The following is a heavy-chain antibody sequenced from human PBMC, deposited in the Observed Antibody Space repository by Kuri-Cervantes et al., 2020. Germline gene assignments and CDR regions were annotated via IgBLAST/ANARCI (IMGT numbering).Heavy chain of an antibody. V-gene: IGHV1-18*01. D-gene: IGHD3-10*01. J-gene: IGHJ6*02. CDR3: TREMGGLLWFGELLPMGYYYYYGMDV. Sequence: ASVKVSCKASGYTFTSYGISWVRQAPGQGLEWMGWISAYNGNTNYALKLQGRVTMTTDTSMSTAYMELRSLRSDDTAVYYCTREMGGLLWFGELLPMGYYYYYGMDVWGQGTTVTVSS. CDR2: ISAYNGNT. CDR1: GYTFTSYG.